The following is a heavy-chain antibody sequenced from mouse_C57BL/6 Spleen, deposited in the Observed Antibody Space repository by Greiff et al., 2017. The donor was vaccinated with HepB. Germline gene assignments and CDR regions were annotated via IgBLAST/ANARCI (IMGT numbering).Heavy chain of an antibody. Sequence: QVQLQQPGAELVRPGSSVKLSCKASGYTFTSYWMDWVKQRPGQGLEWIGNIYPSDSETHYNQKFKDKATLTVDKSSSTAYMQLSSLTSEDSAVYYCARFITTGRYFDVWGTGTTVTVSS. CDR2: IYPSDSET. J-gene: IGHJ1*03. CDR1: GYTFTSYW. V-gene: IGHV1-61*01. CDR3: ARFITTGRYFDV. D-gene: IGHD1-1*01.